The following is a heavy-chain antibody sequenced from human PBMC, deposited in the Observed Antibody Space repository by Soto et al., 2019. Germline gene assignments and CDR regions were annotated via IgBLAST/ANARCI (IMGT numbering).Heavy chain of an antibody. D-gene: IGHD1-7*01. CDR2: IIPIFGTA. Sequence: GASVKVSCKASGGTFSSYAISWVRQAPGQGLEWMGGIIPIFGTANYAQKFQGRVTITADESTSTAYMELSSLRSEDTAVYYCAGVSGVTGTTWYYYYGMDVWGQGTTVTVSS. CDR1: GGTFSSYA. J-gene: IGHJ6*02. V-gene: IGHV1-69*13. CDR3: AGVSGVTGTTWYYYYGMDV.